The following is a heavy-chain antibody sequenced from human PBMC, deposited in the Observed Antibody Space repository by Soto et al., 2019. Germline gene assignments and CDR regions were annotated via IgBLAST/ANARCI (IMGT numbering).Heavy chain of an antibody. CDR2: INHSGST. CDR1: GGSFSGYY. CDR3: ARTRYDFWSGNWFDP. V-gene: IGHV4-34*01. D-gene: IGHD3-3*01. Sequence: SETLSLTCAVYGGSFSGYYWSWIRQPPGKGLEWIGEINHSGSTNYNPSLRSRVTISVDTSKNQFSLKLSSVTAADTAVYYCARTRYDFWSGNWFDPWGQGTLVTVSS. J-gene: IGHJ5*02.